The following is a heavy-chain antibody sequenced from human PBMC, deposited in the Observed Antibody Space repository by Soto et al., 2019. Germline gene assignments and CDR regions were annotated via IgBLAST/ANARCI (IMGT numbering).Heavy chain of an antibody. CDR3: AKDDIPYNGRDDAFDL. D-gene: IGHD1-20*01. CDR2: IGPTEAHAP. J-gene: IGHJ3*01. Sequence: EVHLLESGGDLVQPGGTLILSCVASGYPFGDYTMRWVRQAPGKGLEWVSAIGPTEAHAPAYAASVKGRFTISRDNSRNILYLQMTNLRAEDTGVYYCAKDDIPYNGRDDAFDLWGQGTMVTVSS. CDR1: GYPFGDYT. V-gene: IGHV3-23*01.